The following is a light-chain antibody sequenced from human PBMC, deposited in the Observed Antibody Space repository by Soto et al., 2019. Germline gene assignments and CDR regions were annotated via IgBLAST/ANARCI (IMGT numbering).Light chain of an antibody. Sequence: DIVMTQSPDSLAVSLGERATINCKSSQSVLYSSNNKNYLAWYQQKPGQPPKLLIYWASTRECGVPDRFSGSGSGSDFTLTISSLQAEDVAVYYCQQYYSTPYTFGQGTKLAIK. CDR2: WAS. J-gene: IGKJ2*01. V-gene: IGKV4-1*01. CDR3: QQYYSTPYT. CDR1: QSVLYSSNNKNY.